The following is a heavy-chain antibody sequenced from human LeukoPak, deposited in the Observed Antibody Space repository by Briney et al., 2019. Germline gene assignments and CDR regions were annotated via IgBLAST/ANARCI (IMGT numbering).Heavy chain of an antibody. Sequence: GGSLRLSCAASGFTFSSYAMSWVRQAPGKGLEWVSAISGSGGSTYYADSVKGRFTISRDNSKNTLYLQMNSLRAEDTAVYYCARELRNYYDSSGYPYYFDYWGQGTLVTVSS. J-gene: IGHJ4*02. CDR1: GFTFSSYA. CDR3: ARELRNYYDSSGYPYYFDY. D-gene: IGHD3-22*01. CDR2: ISGSGGST. V-gene: IGHV3-23*01.